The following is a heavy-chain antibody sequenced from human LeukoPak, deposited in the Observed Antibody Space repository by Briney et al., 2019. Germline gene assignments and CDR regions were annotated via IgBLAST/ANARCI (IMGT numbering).Heavy chain of an antibody. CDR3: ARGGSAANRAPL. D-gene: IGHD6-13*01. J-gene: IGHJ4*02. V-gene: IGHV4-61*02. CDR2: IYSPGT. Sequence: PSQTLSLTCTVSAGSINSGDYYWSWIRQPAGKGLEWIGRIYSPGTNYNYNPSVKSRVTISIDTSKNQFSLKLSSVTAADTAVYYCARGGSAANRAPLWGQGTLVTVSS. CDR1: AGSINSGDYY.